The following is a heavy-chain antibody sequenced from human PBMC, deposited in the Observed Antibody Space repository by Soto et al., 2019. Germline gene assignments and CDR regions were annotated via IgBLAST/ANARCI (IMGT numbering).Heavy chain of an antibody. CDR3: AREYSSSWSRGGWFDP. V-gene: IGHV3-74*01. D-gene: IGHD6-13*01. J-gene: IGHJ5*02. CDR2: INSDGSST. CDR1: GFTFSSYG. Sequence: PGGSLRLSCAASGFTFSSYGMNWVRQAPGKGLVWVSRINSDGSSTSYADSVKGRFTISRDNAKNTLYLQMNSLRAEDTAVYYCAREYSSSWSRGGWFDPWGQGTLVTVSS.